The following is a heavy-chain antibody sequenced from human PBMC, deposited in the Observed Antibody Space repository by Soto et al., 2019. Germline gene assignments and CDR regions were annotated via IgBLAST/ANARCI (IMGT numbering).Heavy chain of an antibody. J-gene: IGHJ3*02. V-gene: IGHV3-23*01. CDR3: AKEGYDYIWGSYRGDAFDI. D-gene: IGHD3-16*02. CDR1: GFTFSSYA. Sequence: EVQLLESGGDWVQPGGSLRLSCAASGFTFSSYAMNWVRQAPGEGLEWVSIISGSGSSTYYADSVKGRFTISRDNSKNSRYLRMNSLRAEETAVYYCAKEGYDYIWGSYRGDAFDIWGQGSMVTVSS. CDR2: ISGSGSST.